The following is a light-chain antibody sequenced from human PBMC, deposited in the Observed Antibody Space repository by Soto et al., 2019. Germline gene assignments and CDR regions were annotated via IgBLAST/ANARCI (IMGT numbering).Light chain of an antibody. Sequence: DIQMTQSPSTLSASVGDRVTITCRASQSITSWLAWYQQKPGEAPKYLIHKASSLESGVPSRFSGSGSGTEFTLTISSLQPDDFAIYYCQQYNSYPLTFGGGTKVDIK. CDR2: KAS. V-gene: IGKV1-5*03. CDR1: QSITSW. J-gene: IGKJ4*01. CDR3: QQYNSYPLT.